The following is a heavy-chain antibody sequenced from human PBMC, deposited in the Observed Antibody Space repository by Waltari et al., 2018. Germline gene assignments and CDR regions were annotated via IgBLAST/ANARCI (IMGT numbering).Heavy chain of an antibody. CDR2: IYYSGGT. Sequence: QVHLQESGPGLVKPSETLSLTCTVSGGSLSSYYWSWIRQPPGKGLEWIGYIYYSGGTDYNPALKSRVTISVDTSKNQFSLKLSSVTAADTAVYYCARRLVGGTMGYYFDYWGQGTLVTVSS. CDR3: ARRLVGGTMGYYFDY. CDR1: GGSLSSYY. V-gene: IGHV4-59*08. D-gene: IGHD1-26*01. J-gene: IGHJ4*02.